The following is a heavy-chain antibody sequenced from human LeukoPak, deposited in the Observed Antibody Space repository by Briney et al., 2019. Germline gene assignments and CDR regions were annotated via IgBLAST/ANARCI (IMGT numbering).Heavy chain of an antibody. V-gene: IGHV4-59*08. CDR1: GGSISSYY. D-gene: IGHD3-9*01. J-gene: IGHJ4*02. CDR3: AERYFDYSDY. Sequence: SETLSLTCTVSGGSISSYYWSWIRQPPGKGLEWIGYIYYSGSTNYNPSLKSRVTISVDTSKNQFSLKLSSVTAADTAVYYCAERYFDYSDYWGQGTLVTVSS. CDR2: IYYSGST.